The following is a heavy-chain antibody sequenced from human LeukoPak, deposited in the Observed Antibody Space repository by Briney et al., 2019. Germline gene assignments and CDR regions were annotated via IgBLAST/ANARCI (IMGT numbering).Heavy chain of an antibody. CDR3: ARVSVDSSGYYQYYFDY. CDR2: IVPLFGTA. Sequence: APVKVSCKASGGTFSRYGISWVRQARGQGLEWMGGIVPLFGTANYAQKFQGRVTITADESTSTAYMELSSLRSEDTAVYYCARVSVDSSGYYQYYFDYWGQGTLVTVSS. J-gene: IGHJ4*02. V-gene: IGHV1-69*13. D-gene: IGHD3-22*01. CDR1: GGTFSRYG.